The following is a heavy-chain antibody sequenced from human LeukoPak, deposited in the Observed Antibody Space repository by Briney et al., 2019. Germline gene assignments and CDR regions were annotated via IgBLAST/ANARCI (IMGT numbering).Heavy chain of an antibody. CDR1: GGSISSSSYY. D-gene: IGHD2-8*02. Sequence: PSETLSLTCTVSGGSISSSSYYWGWIRQPPGKGLEWIGSIYYSGSTYYNPSLKSRVTISVDTSKNQFSLKLSSVTAADTAVYYCARAGPWWLGNFDYWGQGTLVSVSS. V-gene: IGHV4-39*07. J-gene: IGHJ4*02. CDR3: ARAGPWWLGNFDY. CDR2: IYYSGST.